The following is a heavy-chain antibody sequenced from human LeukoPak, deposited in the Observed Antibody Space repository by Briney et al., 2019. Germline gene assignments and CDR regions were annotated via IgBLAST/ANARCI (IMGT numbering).Heavy chain of an antibody. CDR3: ARGWDDYYGSGSYLAFDT. D-gene: IGHD3-10*01. Sequence: ASVKVSCKASGYTFTGYYMHWVRQAPGQGLEWMGWINPNSGGTNYAQKFQGRVTMTRDTSISTAYMELSRLRSDDTAVYYCARGWDDYYGSGSYLAFDTWGQGTMVTVSS. CDR1: GYTFTGYY. V-gene: IGHV1-2*02. J-gene: IGHJ3*02. CDR2: INPNSGGT.